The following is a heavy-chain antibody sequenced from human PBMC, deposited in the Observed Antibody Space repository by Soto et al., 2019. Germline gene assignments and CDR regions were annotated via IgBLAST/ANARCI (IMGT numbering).Heavy chain of an antibody. D-gene: IGHD5-12*01. CDR1: GGSFSGYY. CDR3: ARVFREMATIRTYYFDY. V-gene: IGHV4-34*01. CDR2: INHSGST. Sequence: PSETLSLTCAVYGGSFSGYYWSWIRQPPGKGLEWIGEINHSGSTNYNPSLKSRVTISVDTSKNLFFLKLSSVTAADTAVYYCARVFREMATIRTYYFDYWGQGTLVTVSS. J-gene: IGHJ4*02.